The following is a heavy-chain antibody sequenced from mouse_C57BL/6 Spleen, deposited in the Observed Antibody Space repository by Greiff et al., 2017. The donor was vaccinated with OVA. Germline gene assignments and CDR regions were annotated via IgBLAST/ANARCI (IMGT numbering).Heavy chain of an antibody. Sequence: EVQLQQSGGGLVKPGGSLKLSCAASGFTFSSYAMSWVRQTPEQRLEWVATISDGGSYTYYPDNVKGRFTITRDNAKNNLYLQMSHLKSEDTAMYYCARAGGSSLYYAMDYWGQGTSVTVSS. J-gene: IGHJ4*01. V-gene: IGHV5-4*01. CDR1: GFTFSSYA. CDR2: ISDGGSYT. D-gene: IGHD1-1*01. CDR3: ARAGGSSLYYAMDY.